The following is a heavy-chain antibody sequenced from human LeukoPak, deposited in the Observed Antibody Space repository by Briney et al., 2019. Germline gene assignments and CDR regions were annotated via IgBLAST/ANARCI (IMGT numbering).Heavy chain of an antibody. Sequence: SETLSLTCAVYGGSFSGYYWSWIRQPAGKGLEWIGRIYTSGSTNYNPSLKSRVTMSVDTSKNQFSLKLSSVTAADTAVYYCAREGARYPYYLDYWGQGTLVTVSS. J-gene: IGHJ4*02. D-gene: IGHD1-26*01. CDR2: IYTSGST. CDR3: AREGARYPYYLDY. V-gene: IGHV4-4*07. CDR1: GGSFSGYY.